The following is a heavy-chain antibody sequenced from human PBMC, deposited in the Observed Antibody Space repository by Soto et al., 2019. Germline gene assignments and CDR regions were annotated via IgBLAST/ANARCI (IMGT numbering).Heavy chain of an antibody. D-gene: IGHD5-12*01. J-gene: IGHJ4*02. CDR1: GATYSTSA. Sequence: QVQLVQSGAEVKKPGSSVKVSCKASGATYSTSAISWVRQAPGQGLEWMGGMNPILGTPDYAHKFQGRVTITADESTSTVYMELGSLRSDDTALYFCARGGVDVVATSAFDYWGQGTLVTVSS. V-gene: IGHV1-69*01. CDR2: MNPILGTP. CDR3: ARGGVDVVATSAFDY.